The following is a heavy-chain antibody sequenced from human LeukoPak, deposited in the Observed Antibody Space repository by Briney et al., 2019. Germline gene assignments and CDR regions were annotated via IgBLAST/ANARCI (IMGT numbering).Heavy chain of an antibody. V-gene: IGHV1-46*01. CDR1: GYTFTGYY. CDR3: ASESGSYPYYFDY. D-gene: IGHD1-26*01. CDR2: INPSGGST. J-gene: IGHJ4*02. Sequence: ASVKVSCKASGYTFTGYYMHWVRQAPGQGLEGMGIINPSGGSTSYAQKFQGRVTMTRDTSTSTVYMELSSLRSEDTAVYYCASESGSYPYYFDYWGQGTLVTVSS.